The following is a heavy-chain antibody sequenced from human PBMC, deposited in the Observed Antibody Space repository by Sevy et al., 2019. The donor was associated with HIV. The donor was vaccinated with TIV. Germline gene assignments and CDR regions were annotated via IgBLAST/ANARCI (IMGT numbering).Heavy chain of an antibody. CDR2: ISYDGSKE. D-gene: IGHD5-18*01. J-gene: IGHJ3*02. Sequence: GGSLRISCVVSGFTFSGFDIHWVRQAPGKGLEWVALISYDGSKEDYADSVKGRFTMSRDNSKNTLYLQMNSLRAEDTAVYHSTKPNERGYSYGWTAAFDIWGQGTMVTVSS. V-gene: IGHV3-30*18. CDR1: GFTFSGFD. CDR3: TKPNERGYSYGWTAAFDI.